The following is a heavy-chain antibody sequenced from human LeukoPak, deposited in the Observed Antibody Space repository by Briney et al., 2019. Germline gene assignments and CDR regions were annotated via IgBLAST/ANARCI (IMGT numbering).Heavy chain of an antibody. CDR3: AKAPTVGYHFDY. D-gene: IGHD6-25*01. V-gene: IGHV3-23*01. Sequence: GGSLRLSCAASGFTFSSYAMSWVRQAPGKGLEWVSAICGSGGSTYYADSVKGRFTISRDNSKNTLYLQMNSLRAEDTAVYYCAKAPTVGYHFDYWGQGTLVTVSS. CDR1: GFTFSSYA. J-gene: IGHJ4*02. CDR2: ICGSGGST.